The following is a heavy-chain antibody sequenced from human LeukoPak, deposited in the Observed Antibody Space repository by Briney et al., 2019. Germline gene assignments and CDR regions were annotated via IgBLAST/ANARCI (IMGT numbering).Heavy chain of an antibody. CDR3: VRDIAAAGGFDY. J-gene: IGHJ4*02. CDR1: GGSFSGYY. Sequence: TSETLSLTCGVHGGSFSGYYWSWIRQPPGKGLEWIGEINNSGSTNYNPSLKSRVTISVDTYKNQFSLKLSSVTAADTAVYYCVRDIAAAGGFDYWGQGTLVTVSS. D-gene: IGHD6-13*01. CDR2: INNSGST. V-gene: IGHV4-34*01.